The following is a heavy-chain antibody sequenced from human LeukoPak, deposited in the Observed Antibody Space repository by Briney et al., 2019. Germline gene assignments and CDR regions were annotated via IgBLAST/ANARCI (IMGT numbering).Heavy chain of an antibody. CDR1: GFTFTSYW. V-gene: IGHV3-7*01. CDR2: IKQDGSEK. D-gene: IGHD5-12*01. CDR3: AREYVDIVPMGSFDY. Sequence: GGSLRLSCVASGFTFTSYWMSWVRQAPGKGLEWVANIKQDGSEKYYLDSLEGRFTISRDNAKNSVYLQINRLRVEDTAVYYCAREYVDIVPMGSFDYWGQGTLVTVSS. J-gene: IGHJ4*02.